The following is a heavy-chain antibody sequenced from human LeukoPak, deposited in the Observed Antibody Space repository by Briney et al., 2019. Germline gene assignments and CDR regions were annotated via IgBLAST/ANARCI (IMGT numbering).Heavy chain of an antibody. Sequence: SETPSLTCTVSGGSISSGSYYWSWIRQPAGKGLEWIGYIYYSGSTYYNPSHKSRVTISVDTSKNQFSLKLSSVTAADTAVYYCARDCPYDYGDYVYAFDIWGQGTMVTVSS. CDR3: ARDCPYDYGDYVYAFDI. V-gene: IGHV4-30-4*08. J-gene: IGHJ3*02. CDR1: GGSISSGSYY. D-gene: IGHD4-17*01. CDR2: IYYSGST.